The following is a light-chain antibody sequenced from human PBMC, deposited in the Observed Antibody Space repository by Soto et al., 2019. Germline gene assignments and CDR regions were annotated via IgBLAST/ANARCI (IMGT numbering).Light chain of an antibody. CDR2: DDN. CDR3: GSWDSSLSAYV. J-gene: IGLJ1*01. CDR1: SSXIGXXX. V-gene: IGLV1-51*01. Sequence: QSVLTQPPSVSAAPGQKVTISCSGSSSXIGXXXXXXXXXXXXXXXXXXXXDDNKRPSGIPDRFSGSKSGTSATLGITGFQTGDEADYYCGSWDSSLSAYVFGTGTKVTVL.